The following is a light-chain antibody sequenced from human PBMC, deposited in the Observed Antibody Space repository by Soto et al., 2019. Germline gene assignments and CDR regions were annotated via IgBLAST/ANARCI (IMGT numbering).Light chain of an antibody. Sequence: EVVMTQSPAILSVSPGERATLSCRASQTVSRNLAWYQQRPGQAPRLLIYDISNRATGVPARFSGSGSETEFTLTIRSLQSEDFAVYFCQQYNNWPSFGQGTRLEIK. CDR1: QTVSRN. CDR2: DIS. CDR3: QQYNNWPS. J-gene: IGKJ5*01. V-gene: IGKV3-15*01.